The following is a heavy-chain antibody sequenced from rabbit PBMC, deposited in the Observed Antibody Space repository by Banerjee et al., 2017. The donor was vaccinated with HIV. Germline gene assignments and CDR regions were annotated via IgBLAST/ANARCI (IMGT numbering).Heavy chain of an antibody. Sequence: QSLEESGGDLVQPGASLTLTCTASGIDFSSSYWICWVRQAPGKGLEWIGCISTGSGSTYYASWVNGRFTISKTSSTTVTLQVTSLTAADTATYFCARAYANNNAYYNLWGPGTLVTVS. J-gene: IGHJ4*01. CDR1: GIDFSSSYW. D-gene: IGHD1-1*01. V-gene: IGHV1S40*01. CDR3: ARAYANNNAYYNL. CDR2: ISTGSGST.